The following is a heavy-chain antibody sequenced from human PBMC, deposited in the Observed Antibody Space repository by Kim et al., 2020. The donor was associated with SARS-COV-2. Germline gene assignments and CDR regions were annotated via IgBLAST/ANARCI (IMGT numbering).Heavy chain of an antibody. CDR1: GLPFSSHA. D-gene: IGHD6-19*01. Sequence: GGSLRLSCAASGLPFSSHAMNWVRQAPGKGLEWVAVMSYEGGKEHYVDSVKGRFTISRDNSKDTLFLEMSGLRADDTAVYYCARVAESGWHSGYFDYWGQGTLVTVSS. V-gene: IGHV3-30*04. J-gene: IGHJ4*02. CDR2: MSYEGGKE. CDR3: ARVAESGWHSGYFDY.